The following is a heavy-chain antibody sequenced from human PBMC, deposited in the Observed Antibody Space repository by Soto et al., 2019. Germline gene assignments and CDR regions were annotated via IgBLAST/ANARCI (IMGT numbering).Heavy chain of an antibody. CDR3: ESGGTPVTRRFDV. CDR2: IIPILDTT. J-gene: IGHJ4*02. D-gene: IGHD4-4*01. V-gene: IGHV1-69*01. Sequence: QVQVVQSGAEVKKPGSSVRVSCKASGGTSSSYAITWVRQAPGQGLEWMGGIIPILDTTDYAQKFQGRVTFTADESTSTVYMELSSLTSEDTAVYYCESGGTPVTRRFDVWGEVNLFTVSS. CDR1: GGTSSSYA.